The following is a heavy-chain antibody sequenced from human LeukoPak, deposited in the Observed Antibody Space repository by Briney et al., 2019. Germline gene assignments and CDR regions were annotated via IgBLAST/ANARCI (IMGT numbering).Heavy chain of an antibody. CDR3: ARDKYYYDSSNWAFDY. CDR2: IYTSGST. Sequence: SETLSLTCTVSGGSISSGSYYWSWIRQPAGKGLEWIGRIYTSGSTNYNPSLKSRVTISVDTSKNQFSLKLSSVTAADTAVYYCARDKYYYDSSNWAFDYWGQGTLVTVSS. D-gene: IGHD3-22*01. CDR1: GGSISSGSYY. V-gene: IGHV4-61*02. J-gene: IGHJ4*02.